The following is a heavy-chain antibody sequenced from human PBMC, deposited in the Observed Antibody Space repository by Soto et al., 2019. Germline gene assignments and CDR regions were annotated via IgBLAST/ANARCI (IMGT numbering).Heavy chain of an antibody. CDR2: VSGNNGHT. J-gene: IGHJ6*02. Sequence: QGPLVQSGAEVKKPGASVKLSCKASGFTFSNYGLNWVRQAPGQGLEWMGWVSGNNGHTNHAQNLKGRVPITTDTSTSTGYLELRGLTFDDTAVYYCARDIESVTAKHFFYYYAMAVWGPGTTVNVSS. CDR3: ARDIESVTAKHFFYYYAMAV. V-gene: IGHV1-18*01. D-gene: IGHD2-8*01. CDR1: GFTFSNYG.